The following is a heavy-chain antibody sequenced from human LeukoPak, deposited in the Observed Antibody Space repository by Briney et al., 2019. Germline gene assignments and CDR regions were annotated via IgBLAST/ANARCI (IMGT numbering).Heavy chain of an antibody. D-gene: IGHD3-22*01. V-gene: IGHV6-1*01. CDR3: ATTSRDYYDSSGYYGIDAFDI. CDR1: GDSVSSNSAA. J-gene: IGHJ3*02. CDR2: TYYRSKWYN. Sequence: SQTLSLTCAISGDSVSSNSAAWNWIRQSPSRGLEWLGRTYYRSKWYNDYAVSVKSRITINPDTSKNQFSLQLNSVTPEDTAVYYCATTSRDYYDSSGYYGIDAFDIWGQGTMVTVSS.